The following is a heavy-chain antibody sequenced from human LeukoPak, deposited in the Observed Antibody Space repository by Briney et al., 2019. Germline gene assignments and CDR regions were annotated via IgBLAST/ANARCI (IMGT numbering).Heavy chain of an antibody. Sequence: GGSLRLSCAASGFTFSSYSMNWVRQAPGKGLEWFPSISSSSSYIYYADSVKGRFTISRDNAKNSLYLQMNSLRAEDTAVYYCARGPLVGATDYWGQGTLVTVSS. V-gene: IGHV3-21*01. CDR1: GFTFSSYS. J-gene: IGHJ4*02. CDR2: ISSSSSYI. D-gene: IGHD1-26*01. CDR3: ARGPLVGATDY.